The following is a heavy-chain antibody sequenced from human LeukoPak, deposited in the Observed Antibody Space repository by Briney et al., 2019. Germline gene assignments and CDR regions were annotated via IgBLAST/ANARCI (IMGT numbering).Heavy chain of an antibody. J-gene: IGHJ4*02. Sequence: PGGSLRLSCAASGFTFSSYEMNCVRQAPGKGLEWVSYISSSGSTINYADSVKGRFTMSRDNAKNSLYLQMKSLRAEDTAVYYCARDFISAAGIDCWGQGTLVTVSS. CDR1: GFTFSSYE. CDR2: ISSSGSTI. D-gene: IGHD6-13*01. V-gene: IGHV3-48*03. CDR3: ARDFISAAGIDC.